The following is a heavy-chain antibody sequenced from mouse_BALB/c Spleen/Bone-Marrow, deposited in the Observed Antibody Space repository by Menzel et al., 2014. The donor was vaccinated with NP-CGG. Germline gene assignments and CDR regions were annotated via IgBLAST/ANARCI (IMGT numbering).Heavy chain of an antibody. Sequence: VQLVESGAELVRPGVSVKISCKGSGYTFTDYAMHRVKQSHAKSLEWIGVISTYYGDASYNQKFKGKATMTVDKSSSTAYMELARLTFEDSAIYYCARRADSSGYVDAMDYWGQGTSVTVSS. CDR1: GYTFTDYA. V-gene: IGHV1S137*01. D-gene: IGHD3-2*01. CDR3: ARRADSSGYVDAMDY. J-gene: IGHJ4*01. CDR2: ISTYYGDA.